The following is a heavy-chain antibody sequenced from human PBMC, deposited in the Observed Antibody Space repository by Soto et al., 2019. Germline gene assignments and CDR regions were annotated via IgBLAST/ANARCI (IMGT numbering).Heavy chain of an antibody. V-gene: IGHV4-31*02. D-gene: IGHD2-8*02. Sequence: QVQLEQSGPGLVKPSQTLSLTCDISGGSITSVNHYWGWIRQSPGEGLEWIGYIFDRGTTHYNPSLKGRVTITGDSSQTQFSLTIHSVTVADTAVYYCAREVAGTGAFDYWGRGTPVTVSS. CDR2: IFDRGTT. J-gene: IGHJ4*02. CDR3: AREVAGTGAFDY. CDR1: GGSITSVNHY.